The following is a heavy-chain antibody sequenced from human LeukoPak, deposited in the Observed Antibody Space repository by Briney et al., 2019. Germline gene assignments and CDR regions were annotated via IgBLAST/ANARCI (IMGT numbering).Heavy chain of an antibody. CDR3: AKAPVTSCRGAFCYPFDY. Sequence: GGSLRLSCAASGFTFSSYEMNWVRQAPGKGLEWISYISGSGTVTHYADSVEGRFTISRDNTKNSLYLQMNSLRAEDAAVYYCAKAPVTSCRGAFCYPFDYWGQGTLVTVSS. CDR2: ISGSGTVT. V-gene: IGHV3-48*03. D-gene: IGHD2-15*01. CDR1: GFTFSSYE. J-gene: IGHJ4*02.